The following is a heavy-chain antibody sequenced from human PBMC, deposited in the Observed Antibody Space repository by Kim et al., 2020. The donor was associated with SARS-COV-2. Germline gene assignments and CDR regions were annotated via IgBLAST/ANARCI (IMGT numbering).Heavy chain of an antibody. J-gene: IGHJ4*02. D-gene: IGHD5-12*01. V-gene: IGHV3-11*01. CDR3: ARSENGYTAWGI. Sequence: YADSVEGRFTISRDNAKNSLYLQMNSLRAEDTAVYYCARSENGYTAWGIWGQGALVTVSS.